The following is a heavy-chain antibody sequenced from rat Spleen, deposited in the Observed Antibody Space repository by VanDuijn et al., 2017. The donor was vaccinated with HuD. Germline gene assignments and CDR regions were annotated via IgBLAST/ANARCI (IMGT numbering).Heavy chain of an antibody. CDR1: GFTFSSYW. CDR2: ISPDGGST. D-gene: IGHD1-2*01. Sequence: EVQLVESGGGLVQPGRSLKLSCVASGFTFSSYWMYWIRQAPGKGLEWISSISPDGGSTYYPDSVMGRFTISRDNAENTVYLQMNSLRSEDTATYYCGKDMNYYSTYPFYVMGDWGQGASVTVSS. J-gene: IGHJ4*01. CDR3: GKDMNYYSTYPFYVMGD. V-gene: IGHV5-58*01.